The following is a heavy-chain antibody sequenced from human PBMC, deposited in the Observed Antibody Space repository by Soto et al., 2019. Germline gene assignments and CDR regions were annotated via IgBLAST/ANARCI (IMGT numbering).Heavy chain of an antibody. J-gene: IGHJ4*02. CDR2: IWYDGSNK. Sequence: QVQLVESGGGVVQPGRSLRLSCAASGFTFSSYGMHWVRQAPGKGLEWVAVIWYDGSNKYYADSVKGRFTISRDNSKNTLYLQMNSLRAEDTAVYYCAREYSCGWYLDYWGQGTLVTVSS. CDR1: GFTFSSYG. D-gene: IGHD6-19*01. CDR3: AREYSCGWYLDY. V-gene: IGHV3-33*01.